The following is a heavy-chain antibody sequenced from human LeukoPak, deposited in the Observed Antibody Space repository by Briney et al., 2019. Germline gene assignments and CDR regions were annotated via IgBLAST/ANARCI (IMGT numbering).Heavy chain of an antibody. D-gene: IGHD2-2*01. CDR1: GFTFSSYA. V-gene: IGHV3-30-3*02. Sequence: GGSLRLSCAASGFTFSSYAIHWVRQPPGKGLEWVAVISYDGTNKYYADSVKGRFTISRDNAKNSLYLQMNSLRVEDTAVYYCAKDARDCTSSTCANVNFDYWGQGTLVTVSS. CDR2: ISYDGTNK. J-gene: IGHJ4*02. CDR3: AKDARDCTSSTCANVNFDY.